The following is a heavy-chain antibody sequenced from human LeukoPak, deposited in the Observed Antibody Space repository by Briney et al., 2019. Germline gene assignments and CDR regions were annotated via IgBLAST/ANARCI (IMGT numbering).Heavy chain of an antibody. D-gene: IGHD2-15*01. CDR1: GFTFSSYA. CDR2: ISYDGSNK. CDR3: ARESEHSVSQVDFDL. J-gene: IGHJ3*01. Sequence: PGRSLRLSCAASGFTFSSYAMHWVRQAPGKGLEWVAVISYDGSNKYYADSVKGRFTISRDNAKNSLYLQMNSLRGEDTAVYYCARESEHSVSQVDFDLWGQGTMVTVSS. V-gene: IGHV3-30*04.